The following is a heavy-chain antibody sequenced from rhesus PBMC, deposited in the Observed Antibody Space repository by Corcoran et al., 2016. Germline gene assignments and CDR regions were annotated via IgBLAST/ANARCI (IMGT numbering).Heavy chain of an antibody. CDR3: ARVGVITPFY. J-gene: IGHJ4*01. Sequence: QLQLQESGPGLVKPSETLSLTCAVSGGSISSNYWSWIRQPPGKGLEWIGRISGRGGNTDDNPSLKSRVNMSADTAKNQFARNLRSVTAADTAVYYCARVGVITPFYWGQGVLVTVSS. V-gene: IGHV4-173*01. D-gene: IGHD3-28*01. CDR1: GGSISSNY. CDR2: ISGRGGNT.